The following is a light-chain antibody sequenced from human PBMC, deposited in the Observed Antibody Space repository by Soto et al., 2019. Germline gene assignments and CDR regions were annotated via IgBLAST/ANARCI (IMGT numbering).Light chain of an antibody. V-gene: IGKV3-11*01. Sequence: VLIQPPATLSLSPGERATLSCRASQTVSRYLAWFQQKPGQPPRLLIYDASNRATGIPARFSGSGSGTDYTLTISSLEPEDFAGYYCQQRSTWPLLTFGGGTKVEI. J-gene: IGKJ4*01. CDR3: QQRSTWPLLT. CDR1: QTVSRY. CDR2: DAS.